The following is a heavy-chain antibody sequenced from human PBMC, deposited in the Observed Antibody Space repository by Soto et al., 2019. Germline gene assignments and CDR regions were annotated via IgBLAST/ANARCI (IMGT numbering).Heavy chain of an antibody. D-gene: IGHD3-22*01. CDR3: TTDSYSTIIIVRFDY. J-gene: IGHJ4*01. CDR1: GFTFSNAW. Sequence: GGSLRLSCAASGFTFSNAWIDWVRQAPGKGLEWVGRIKSKTDGGTTDFAEPVKGRFAISRDDSNNMVYLQMSSLKIEDTAVYYCTTDSYSTIIIVRFDYWGHGTLVTVSS. CDR2: IKSKTDGGTT. V-gene: IGHV3-15*07.